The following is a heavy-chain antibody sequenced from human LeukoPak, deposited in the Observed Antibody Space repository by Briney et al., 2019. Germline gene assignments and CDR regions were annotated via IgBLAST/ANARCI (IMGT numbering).Heavy chain of an antibody. CDR1: GFTFSNYW. CDR2: IKQDGSEK. J-gene: IGHJ4*02. V-gene: IGHV3-7*05. Sequence: GGSLRLSCAASGFTFSNYWMSWVRQAPGKGLEWVANIKQDGSEKYYVDSVKGRFTTSRDNARNSLHLQMNSLRAEDTAVYYCARSPLNSSGWYWNYWGQGTLVTVSS. D-gene: IGHD6-19*01. CDR3: ARSPLNSSGWYWNY.